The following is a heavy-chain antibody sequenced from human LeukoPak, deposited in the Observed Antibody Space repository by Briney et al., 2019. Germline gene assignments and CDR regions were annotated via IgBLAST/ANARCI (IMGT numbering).Heavy chain of an antibody. CDR1: GYTFTRYY. CDR3: ARGRELNYDFWSGSNYYYYGMDV. J-gene: IGHJ6*02. CDR2: INPSGGST. V-gene: IGHV1-46*01. D-gene: IGHD3-3*01. Sequence: ASVKVSCKASGYTFTRYYMHWVRQAPGQGLEWMGIINPSGGSTSYAQKFQGRVTMTRGTSTSTVYMELSSLRSEDTAVYYCARGRELNYDFWSGSNYYYYGMDVWGQGTTVTVSS.